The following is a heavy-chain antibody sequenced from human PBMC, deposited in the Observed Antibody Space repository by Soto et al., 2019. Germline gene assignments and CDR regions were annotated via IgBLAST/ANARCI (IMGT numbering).Heavy chain of an antibody. V-gene: IGHV1-18*01. CDR3: ATETIDCSSTSCYDNWFEP. Sequence: AAAKVSGKASGYTFTSYGISWGRQAPGQGLEWMGWISAYNGNTNYAQKLQGRVTMTTDTSTSTAYMELRTLRSDDTAEYYCATETIDCSSTSCYDNWFEPWGQGTLVTVSS. CDR2: ISAYNGNT. D-gene: IGHD2-2*01. CDR1: GYTFTSYG. J-gene: IGHJ5*02.